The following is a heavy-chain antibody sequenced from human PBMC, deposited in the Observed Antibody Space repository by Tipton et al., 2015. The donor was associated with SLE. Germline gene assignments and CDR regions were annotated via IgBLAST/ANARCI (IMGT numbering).Heavy chain of an antibody. CDR1: GFTFSSYA. J-gene: IGHJ6*02. Sequence: SLRLSCAASGFTFSSYAMSWVRQAPGKGLEWVSLIYSGGSSTYYADSVKGRLTISRDNAKNSLYLQMNSLRAEDTAVYYCARRGDYYYGMDVWGQGTTVTVSS. CDR3: ARRGDYYYGMDV. V-gene: IGHV3-23*03. CDR2: IYSGGSST.